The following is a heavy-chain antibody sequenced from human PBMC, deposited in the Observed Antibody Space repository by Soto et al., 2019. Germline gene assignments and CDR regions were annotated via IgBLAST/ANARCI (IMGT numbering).Heavy chain of an antibody. V-gene: IGHV3-30*18. CDR2: ISYDGSNK. J-gene: IGHJ4*02. D-gene: IGHD3-3*01. Sequence: GGSLRLSCAASGFTFSSYGMHWVRQAPGKGLEWVAVISYDGSNKYYADSVKGRFTISRDNSKNTLYLQMNSLRAEDTAVYYCAKGRVLGIFFDYWGQGTLVTVSS. CDR3: AKGRVLGIFFDY. CDR1: GFTFSSYG.